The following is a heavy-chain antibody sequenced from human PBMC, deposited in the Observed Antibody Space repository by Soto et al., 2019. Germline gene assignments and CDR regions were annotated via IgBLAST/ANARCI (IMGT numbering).Heavy chain of an antibody. CDR1: GFTFEDHA. D-gene: IGHD3-22*01. J-gene: IGHJ5*02. V-gene: IGHV3-9*01. CDR3: AKGRGALTVVSNWFDP. Sequence: EVQLVESGGGLVQPGRSLRLSCAAIGFTFEDHAMHWIRQVPGKGLEWVAGINWNSGITGYADSVKRRFTIASDNANNSLYFDMNSLKSEDTALYYCAKGRGALTVVSNWFDPWGQGTLVTVAS. CDR2: INWNSGIT.